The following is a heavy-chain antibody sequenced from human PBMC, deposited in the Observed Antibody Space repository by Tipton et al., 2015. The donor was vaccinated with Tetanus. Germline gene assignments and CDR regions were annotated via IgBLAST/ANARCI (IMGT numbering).Heavy chain of an antibody. D-gene: IGHD3-10*01. CDR2: SYSTWSA. CDR1: GVSMNEYY. Sequence: TLSLTCTVSGVSMNEYYWTWIRQPPGKGLEWIGYSYSTWSATYHPSLESRLTLSVDMSKKQSSLRLTSVTAADTATYYCARGSVRGVMDYWGQGILVTVSS. V-gene: IGHV4-59*01. J-gene: IGHJ4*02. CDR3: ARGSVRGVMDY.